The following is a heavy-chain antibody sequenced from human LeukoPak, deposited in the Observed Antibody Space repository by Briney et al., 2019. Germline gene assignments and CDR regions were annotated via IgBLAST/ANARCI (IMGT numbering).Heavy chain of an antibody. CDR2: IDSSGGYM. Sequence: GGSLRLSCEASGFTFNTYSMNWARQAPGKGQEWVSSIDSSGGYMFYADSVKGRFTISRDNAKNSLYLQMNSLRAEDTAVYYCARVRWELLLVDYWGQGTLVTVSS. V-gene: IGHV3-21*01. D-gene: IGHD1-26*01. CDR1: GFTFNTYS. J-gene: IGHJ4*02. CDR3: ARVRWELLLVDY.